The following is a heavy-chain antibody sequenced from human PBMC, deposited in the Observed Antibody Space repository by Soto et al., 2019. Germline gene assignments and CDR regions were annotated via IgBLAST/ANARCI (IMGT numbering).Heavy chain of an antibody. D-gene: IGHD3-10*01. CDR1: GFTFSSYG. J-gene: IGHJ5*02. V-gene: IGHV3-30*18. CDR2: ISYDGSNK. Sequence: VQLVESGGGVVQPGRSLRLSCAASGFTFSSYGMHWVRQAPGKGLEWVAVISYDGSNKYYADSVKGRFTISRDNSKNTLYLQMNSLRAEDTAVYYCAKQGGRADVWFDPWGQGTLVTVSS. CDR3: AKQGGRADVWFDP.